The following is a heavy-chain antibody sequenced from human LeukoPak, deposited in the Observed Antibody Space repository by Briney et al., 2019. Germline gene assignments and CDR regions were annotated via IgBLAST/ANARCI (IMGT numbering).Heavy chain of an antibody. CDR3: VRRVFGYSYRPEEPYYFDF. V-gene: IGHV3-11*01. CDR1: GFTFSDYY. Sequence: GGSLRLSCAASGFTFSDYYMSWIRQAPGKGLEWISYISSSGSTIYYANSVKGRFTIFRDNAKNSLYLQMNSLRAEDTAVYFCVRRVFGYSYRPEEPYYFDFWGQGTLVTVSS. D-gene: IGHD5-18*01. CDR2: ISSSGSTI. J-gene: IGHJ4*02.